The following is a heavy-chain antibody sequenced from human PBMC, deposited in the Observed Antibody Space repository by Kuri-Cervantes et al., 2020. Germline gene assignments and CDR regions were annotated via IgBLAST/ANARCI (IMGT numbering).Heavy chain of an antibody. CDR1: GCSRSTSGVV. CDR3: ARRPVSNSGWFNP. D-gene: IGHD2-21*01. Sequence: SCLTLSTPTHVLTLTCSYSGCSRSTSGVVVGWIRQHTRKTMEWLALIYWDDDKRYSPSLKSRLTITKDTSKNQVVLTMTNVDPVDTGTDYCARRPVSNSGWFNPWGQGTLVTVSS. CDR2: IYWDDDK. V-gene: IGHV2-5*02. J-gene: IGHJ5*02.